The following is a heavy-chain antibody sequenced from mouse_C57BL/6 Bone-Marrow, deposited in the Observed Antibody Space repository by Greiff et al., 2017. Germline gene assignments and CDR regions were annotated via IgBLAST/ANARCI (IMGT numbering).Heavy chain of an antibody. CDR2: IYPRDGST. D-gene: IGHD2-4*01. V-gene: IGHV1-78*01. Sequence: QVQLQQSDAELVKPGASVKISCKVSGYTFTDHTIHWMKQRPEQGLEWIGYIYPRDGSTKYNEKFKGKATLTADKSSSTAYMQLNRLTSEDSAVYFCAIIYYDYAYYFGYWGQGTTLTVSS. CDR1: GYTFTDHT. J-gene: IGHJ2*01. CDR3: AIIYYDYAYYFGY.